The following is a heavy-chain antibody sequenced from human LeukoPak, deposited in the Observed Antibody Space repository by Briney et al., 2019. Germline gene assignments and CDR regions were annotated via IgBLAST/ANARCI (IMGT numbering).Heavy chain of an antibody. CDR1: GYTFTSYY. J-gene: IGHJ5*02. D-gene: IGHD3-3*01. CDR2: INPSGGST. Sequence: ASVKVSCKASGYTFTSYYMHWVRQAPGQGLEWMGIINPSGGSTSYAQKFQGRVTMTRDTSTSTVYMELSSLRSEDTAVYYCARGRKYYDFWSGYHGIGWFDPRAREPWSPSPQ. V-gene: IGHV1-46*01. CDR3: ARGRKYYDFWSGYHGIGWFDP.